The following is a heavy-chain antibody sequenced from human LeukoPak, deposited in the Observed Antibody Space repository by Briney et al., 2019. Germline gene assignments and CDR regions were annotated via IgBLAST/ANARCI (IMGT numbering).Heavy chain of an antibody. J-gene: IGHJ4*02. CDR1: GYTFTGYY. CDR2: INPNSGGT. V-gene: IGHV1-2*02. Sequence: GASVKVSCKASGYTFTGYYMHWVRQAPGQGLEWMGWINPNSGGTNYAQKFQGRVTMTRDMSTSTVYMELSSLRSEDTAVYYCARGASAGFHYFDYWGQGTLVTVSS. D-gene: IGHD6-13*01. CDR3: ARGASAGFHYFDY.